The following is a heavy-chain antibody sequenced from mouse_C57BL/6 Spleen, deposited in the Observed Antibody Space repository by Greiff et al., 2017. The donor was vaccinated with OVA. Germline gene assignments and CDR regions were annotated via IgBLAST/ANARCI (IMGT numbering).Heavy chain of an antibody. D-gene: IGHD1-1*01. CDR3: ARVGSSYFDD. CDR2: IDPSDSYT. CDR1: GYTFTSYW. V-gene: IGHV1-50*01. J-gene: IGHJ2*01. Sequence: QVQLQQPGAELVKPGASVKLSCKASGYTFTSYWMQWVKQRPGQGLEWIGEIDPSDSYTNYNQKFKGKATLTVDKSSSTAYMQLSSLTSEDSAVYYCARVGSSYFDDWGQGTTLTVSS.